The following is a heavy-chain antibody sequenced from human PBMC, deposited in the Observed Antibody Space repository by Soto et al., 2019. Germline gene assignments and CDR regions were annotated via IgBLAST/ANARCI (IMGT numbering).Heavy chain of an antibody. V-gene: IGHV4-61*01. CDR2: IYYSGTT. J-gene: IGHJ2*01. Sequence: QVQLQESGPGLLKPSATLSLTCNVSGGSVTSRQSYWNWIRQSPGKELEWIGYIYYSGTTTYDPSFKSRLTMSVDTSKNQFSLNLRYVTEADTAIYFFAINLVLRPSKRYFDLWGRGTLVTVSS. CDR1: GGSVTSRQSY. CDR3: AINLVLRPSKRYFDL. D-gene: IGHD2-15*01.